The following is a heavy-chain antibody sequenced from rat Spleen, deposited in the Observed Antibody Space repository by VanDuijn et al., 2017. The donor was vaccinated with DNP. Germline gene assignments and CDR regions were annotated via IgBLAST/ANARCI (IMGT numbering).Heavy chain of an antibody. CDR3: TKTRSTVVTLFDY. J-gene: IGHJ2*01. D-gene: IGHD1-1*01. V-gene: IGHV5S23*01. CDR1: GFTFRNYD. Sequence: EVQLVESGGGLIQPGRSLKLSCTASGFTFRNYDMAWVRQAPTKGLEWVASINTGGRNTYYRDSVKGRFTISRDNAKNTLYLQMDSLRSEDTATYYCTKTRSTVVTLFDYWGQGVMVTVSS. CDR2: INTGGRNT.